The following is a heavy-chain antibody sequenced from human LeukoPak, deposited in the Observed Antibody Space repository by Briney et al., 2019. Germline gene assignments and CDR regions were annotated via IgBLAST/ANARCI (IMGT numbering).Heavy chain of an antibody. V-gene: IGHV4-61*02. CDR2: IYTSGST. Sequence: SETLSLTCTVSGGSISSGSYYWSWIRQPAGKGLEWIGRIYTSGSTNYNPSLKSRVTISVDTSKNQFSLRLSSATAADTAIYYCARGSSGWLPLRPDFDSWGQGTLVTVSS. CDR3: ARGSSGWLPLRPDFDS. J-gene: IGHJ4*02. CDR1: GGSISSGSYY. D-gene: IGHD5-12*01.